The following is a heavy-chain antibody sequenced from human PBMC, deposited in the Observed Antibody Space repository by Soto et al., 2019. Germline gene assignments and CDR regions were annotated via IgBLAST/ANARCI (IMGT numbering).Heavy chain of an antibody. Sequence: SETLSLTCAVSGGSISSSNWWSWVRQPPGKGLEWIGEIYHSGSTNYNPSLKNRVSISEDRSKNEFSLKLSSVTAADTAVYYCARASGSDILTGYPFDSWGQGTTVTVSS. D-gene: IGHD3-9*01. V-gene: IGHV4-4*02. CDR1: GGSISSSNW. CDR2: IYHSGST. J-gene: IGHJ4*03. CDR3: ARASGSDILTGYPFDS.